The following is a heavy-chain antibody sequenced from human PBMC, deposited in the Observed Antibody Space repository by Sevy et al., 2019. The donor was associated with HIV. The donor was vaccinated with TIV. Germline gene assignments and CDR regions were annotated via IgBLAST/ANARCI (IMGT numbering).Heavy chain of an antibody. CDR1: GDSIGSYY. V-gene: IGHV4-59*01. J-gene: IGHJ4*02. Sequence: SETLSLTCCVSGDSIGSYYWSWIRQSPGNGLEWIGNIHYTGSSKYNPSLKSRVTISIHTSKIHFSLKLSSVTAADTAVYYCARYPFNSGHYSDYWGQGTLVTVSS. CDR3: ARYPFNSGHYSDY. CDR2: IHYTGSS. D-gene: IGHD1-26*01.